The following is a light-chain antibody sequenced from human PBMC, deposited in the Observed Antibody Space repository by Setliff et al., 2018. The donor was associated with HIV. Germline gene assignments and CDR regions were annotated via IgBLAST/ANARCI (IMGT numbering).Light chain of an antibody. CDR3: SSFTNSVL. CDR1: SSDVGGYNY. CDR2: DVS. Sequence: QSALTQPASVSGSPGQSIIISCTGTSSDVGGYNYVSWYQQHPGKAPKLMIYDVSKRPSGVSNRFSGSKSGNTASLTISGLQAEDESDYYCSSFTNSVLFGGGTKVTVL. V-gene: IGLV2-14*03. J-gene: IGLJ2*01.